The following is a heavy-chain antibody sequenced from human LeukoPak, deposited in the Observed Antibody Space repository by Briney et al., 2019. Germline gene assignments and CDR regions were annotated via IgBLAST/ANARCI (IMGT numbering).Heavy chain of an antibody. CDR3: ARETKDGVFFDY. D-gene: IGHD6-13*01. V-gene: IGHV1-18*01. Sequence: ASVKVSCKTSGYIFTKYDISWVRQAPGQGREWMGWITPYNGNAQSAPKFEGRVTMTTDTSASTAYLELRGLKSDGTAVYYCARETKDGVFFDYWGQGTLVIVSS. J-gene: IGHJ4*02. CDR2: ITPYNGNA. CDR1: GYIFTKYD.